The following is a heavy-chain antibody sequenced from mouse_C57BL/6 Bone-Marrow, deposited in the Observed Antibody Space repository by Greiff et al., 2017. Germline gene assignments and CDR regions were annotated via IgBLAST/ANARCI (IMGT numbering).Heavy chain of an antibody. Sequence: QVQLQQPGAELVRPGSSVKLSCKASGYTFTSYWMHWVKQRPIQGLEWIGNIDPSDSETHYNQKFKDKATLTVDKSSSTAYMQLSSLTSGDSAVYCCATSDYSKGYAMDYWGQGTSVTVSS. V-gene: IGHV1-52*01. CDR1: GYTFTSYW. D-gene: IGHD2-5*01. CDR3: ATSDYSKGYAMDY. CDR2: IDPSDSET. J-gene: IGHJ4*01.